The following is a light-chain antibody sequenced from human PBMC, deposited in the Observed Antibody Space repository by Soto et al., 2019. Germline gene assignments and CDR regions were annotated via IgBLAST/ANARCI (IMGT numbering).Light chain of an antibody. CDR2: DAS. Sequence: EIVLTQSPATLSLSPGERATLSCRASQSVSSYLAWYQQKPGQAPRLLIYDASNRATGIPARFSGSGSGTDFTLTISSLQSEDFAVYYCQKYNEWPLTFGGGTKVDNK. CDR3: QKYNEWPLT. V-gene: IGKV3-11*01. J-gene: IGKJ4*01. CDR1: QSVSSY.